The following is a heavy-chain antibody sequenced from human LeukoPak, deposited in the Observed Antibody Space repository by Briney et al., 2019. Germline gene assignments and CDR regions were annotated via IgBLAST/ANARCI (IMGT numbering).Heavy chain of an antibody. V-gene: IGHV4-4*07. CDR1: GGSISSYY. CDR3: ARTAAAGTRGYFDY. CDR2: IYTSGST. Sequence: PSETLSLTCTVSGGSISSYYWSWIRQPAGKGLEWIGRIYTSGSTNYNPSLKSRVTMSVDTSKNQFSLKLSSVTAADTAVYYCARTAAAGTRGYFDYWGQGTLVTVSS. J-gene: IGHJ4*02. D-gene: IGHD6-13*01.